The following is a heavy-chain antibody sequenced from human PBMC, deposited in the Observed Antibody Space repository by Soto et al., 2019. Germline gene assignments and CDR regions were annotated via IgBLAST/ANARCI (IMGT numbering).Heavy chain of an antibody. CDR1: GGSFTSNNW. CDR2: IYRTGST. Sequence: LSLTCAVSGGSFTSNNWWTWVRQPPGQGLEWIGEIYRTGSTNYNPSLKGRVTISLDKSENQFSLKVTSLTAADTAVYYCASRDPGTSVDYWGQGTLVTVSS. D-gene: IGHD1-7*01. J-gene: IGHJ4*02. CDR3: ASRDPGTSVDY. V-gene: IGHV4-4*02.